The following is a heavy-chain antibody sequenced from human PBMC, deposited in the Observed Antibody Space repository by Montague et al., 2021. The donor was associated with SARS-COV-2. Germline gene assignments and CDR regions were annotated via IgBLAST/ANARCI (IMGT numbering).Heavy chain of an antibody. V-gene: IGHV2-70*01. J-gene: IGHJ4*02. CDR2: INWDDDE. CDR3: ARIQRWGEYYFDF. CDR1: GFSLSNTRMS. Sequence: PALVKPTQTLTLTCTFSGFSLSNTRMSVGWIRQPPGKALEWLALINWDDDEYYNPSLRTRLTISKVTSKNQVVLVMTNMDPMDTGTYYCARIQRWGEYYFDFWGQGALVVVSS. D-gene: IGHD3-10*01.